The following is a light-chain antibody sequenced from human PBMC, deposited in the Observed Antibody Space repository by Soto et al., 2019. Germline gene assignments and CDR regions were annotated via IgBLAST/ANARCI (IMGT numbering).Light chain of an antibody. CDR2: TAS. CDR3: QQRNSYPIT. CDR1: QGISSY. J-gene: IGKJ5*01. Sequence: DIQLTQSPSFLSASVGDRVTITCLASQGISSYFAWYQQKPGKAPNLLIHTASTLQSGVPSRFSGSGSGTEFTLTISSLQPEEFATYYCQQRNSYPITFGQGTRLEIK. V-gene: IGKV1-9*01.